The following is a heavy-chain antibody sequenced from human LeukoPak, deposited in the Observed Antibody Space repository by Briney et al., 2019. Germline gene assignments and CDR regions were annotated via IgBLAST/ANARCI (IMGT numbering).Heavy chain of an antibody. CDR1: GYTFTSYY. V-gene: IGHV1-46*01. J-gene: IGHJ4*02. D-gene: IGHD1-26*01. CDR2: INPSGGST. Sequence: ASVKVSCKASGYTFTSYYMHWVRQGPGQGLEWVGIINPSGGSTSYAQKFQGRVTMTRDMSTSTVYMELSSLRSEDTAVYYCARVSGSYSIDFDYWGQGTLVTVSS. CDR3: ARVSGSYSIDFDY.